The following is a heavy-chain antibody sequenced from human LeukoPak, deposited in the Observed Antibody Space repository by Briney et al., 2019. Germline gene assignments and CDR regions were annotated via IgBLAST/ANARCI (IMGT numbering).Heavy chain of an antibody. Sequence: SVKVSCKASGGTFSSYAISWVRQAPGQGLEWMGRIIPIFGTANYAQKFQGRVTITTDESTSTAYMELSSLRSEDTAVYYCARDHYYDSSGYGYWGQGTLVTASS. J-gene: IGHJ4*02. CDR1: GGTFSSYA. CDR3: ARDHYYDSSGYGY. D-gene: IGHD3-22*01. V-gene: IGHV1-69*05. CDR2: IIPIFGTA.